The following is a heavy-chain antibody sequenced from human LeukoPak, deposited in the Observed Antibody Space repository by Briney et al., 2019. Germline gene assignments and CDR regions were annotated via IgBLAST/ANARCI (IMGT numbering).Heavy chain of an antibody. CDR2: IVPIFDTP. Sequence: SVKVSCKASGGTFRDFAVSWVRQAPGQGLEWMGGIVPIFDTPNYAQRFEDRVTITTDEATNTAYMELTGLRSEDTAVYYCASDIYGSQPSDYWGQGTLVIVSS. J-gene: IGHJ4*02. V-gene: IGHV1-69*05. D-gene: IGHD3-10*01. CDR3: ASDIYGSQPSDY. CDR1: GGTFRDFA.